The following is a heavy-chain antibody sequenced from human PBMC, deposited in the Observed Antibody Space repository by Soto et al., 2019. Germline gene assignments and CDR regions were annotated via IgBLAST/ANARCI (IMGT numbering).Heavy chain of an antibody. J-gene: IGHJ4*02. CDR1: SGSLNVDY. D-gene: IGHD5-18*01. CDR2: VSHTEGT. CDR3: AGGMDRAKAGY. Sequence: SETLSLTCAVYSGSLNVDYWTWIRQPPGKGLEWIGEVSHTEGTRYSSSLKSRVTISVDASKNQFSLTLTSLTAADTAVYYCAGGMDRAKAGYWGRGTLVTVSS. V-gene: IGHV4-34*01.